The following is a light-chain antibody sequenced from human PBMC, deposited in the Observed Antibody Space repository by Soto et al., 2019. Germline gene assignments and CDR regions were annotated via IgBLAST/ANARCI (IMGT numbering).Light chain of an antibody. J-gene: IGKJ1*01. V-gene: IGKV3-20*01. CDR2: DAS. Sequence: EIMMTQYPATLSGAPGERATLSCRSSQSVSSYLAWYQQKPGQAPRLLISDASDRATGIPDRFSGSGSGTDFTLTISRLVPEDFAVYYCRQYGDSPVTFGQGTKVDI. CDR1: QSVSSY. CDR3: RQYGDSPVT.